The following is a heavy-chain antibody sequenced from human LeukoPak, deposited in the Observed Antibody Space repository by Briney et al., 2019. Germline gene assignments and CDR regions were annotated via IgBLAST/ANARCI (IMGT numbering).Heavy chain of an antibody. CDR2: ISGSGGST. CDR3: STLLYDAFDI. D-gene: IGHD2/OR15-2a*01. CDR1: GFTFSSYA. V-gene: IGHV3-23*01. J-gene: IGHJ3*02. Sequence: GGSLRLSCAASGFTFSSYAMSWVRQAPGKGLEWVSAISGSGGSTYYADFAKGRFTISRDNSKNTLYLQMNSLRAEDTAVYYCSTLLYDAFDIWGQGTMVTVSS.